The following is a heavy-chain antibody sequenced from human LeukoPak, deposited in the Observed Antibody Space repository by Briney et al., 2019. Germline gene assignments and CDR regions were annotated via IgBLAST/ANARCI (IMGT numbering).Heavy chain of an antibody. CDR2: TRNKANSYTT. J-gene: IGHJ4*02. Sequence: GGSLRLSCAASVFTFSNYAMHWVRQAPGKGLEWVGRTRNKANSYTTEYDACVKGRFTMSRDDSQNSLYLQMNSLKTEDTAVYYCVRVTFGGVIVGGFFDYWGQGTLVTVSS. CDR1: VFTFSNYA. D-gene: IGHD3-16*02. CDR3: VRVTFGGVIVGGFFDY. V-gene: IGHV3-72*01.